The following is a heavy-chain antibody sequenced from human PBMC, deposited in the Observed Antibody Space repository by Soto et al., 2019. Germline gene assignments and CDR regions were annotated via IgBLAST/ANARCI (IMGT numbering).Heavy chain of an antibody. CDR3: ARARGYSYEPYAGYPDYYYMDV. V-gene: IGHV1-8*01. CDR1: GYTFTSYD. D-gene: IGHD5-18*01. Sequence: GASVKVSCKASGYTFTSYDINWVRQATGQRLEWKGWMNPNSGNTSYAQKFQGRVTMTRSTSISTAYMELSSLRSEDTAVYYCARARGYSYEPYAGYPDYYYMDVWGKGTTVTVSS. CDR2: MNPNSGNT. J-gene: IGHJ6*03.